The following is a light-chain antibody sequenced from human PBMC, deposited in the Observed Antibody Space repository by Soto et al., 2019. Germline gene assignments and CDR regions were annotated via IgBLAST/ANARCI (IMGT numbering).Light chain of an antibody. CDR3: LQHNAFPWA. J-gene: IGKJ1*01. V-gene: IGKV1-17*02. CDR2: DAS. Sequence: DLQMTQSPSSLSASVGDRVTITCRASQGIGDHLGWYQQKLGEAPKRLIYDASSLQGGVPSRFSGSQSGTEFTLTLNNLQPEDFATYYCLQHNAFPWAFGQGNKVEIK. CDR1: QGIGDH.